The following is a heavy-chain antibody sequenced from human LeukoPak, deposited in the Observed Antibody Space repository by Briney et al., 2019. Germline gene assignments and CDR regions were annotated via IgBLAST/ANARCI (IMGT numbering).Heavy chain of an antibody. J-gene: IGHJ4*02. CDR3: VREPQAEYYFDY. V-gene: IGHV3-74*01. CDR2: INSDGSST. Sequence: GGSLRLSCAAPGFTFSRYWMHWVRQAPGKGLVWVSRINSDGSSTTYADSVKGRFTISRDNAKNTLYLQMNSLRAEDTAVYYCVREPQAEYYFDYWGQGTLVTVSS. D-gene: IGHD1-14*01. CDR1: GFTFSRYW.